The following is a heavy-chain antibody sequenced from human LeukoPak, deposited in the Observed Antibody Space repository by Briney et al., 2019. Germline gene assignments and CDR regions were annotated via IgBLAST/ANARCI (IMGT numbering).Heavy chain of an antibody. CDR2: INHSGST. Sequence: SETLSLTCAVYGGSFSGYYWSWIRQPPGKGLEWIGEINHSGSTNYNPSLKSRVTISVDTSKNQFSLKLSSVTAADTAVYYCANQLIAAAGTRGWFDHWGQGTLVTVSS. D-gene: IGHD6-13*01. CDR3: ANQLIAAAGTRGWFDH. V-gene: IGHV4-34*01. CDR1: GGSFSGYY. J-gene: IGHJ5*02.